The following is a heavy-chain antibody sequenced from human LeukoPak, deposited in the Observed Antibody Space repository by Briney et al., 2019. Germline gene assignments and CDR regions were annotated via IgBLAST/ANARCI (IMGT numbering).Heavy chain of an antibody. D-gene: IGHD3-3*01. Sequence: SETLSLTCTVSGVSISSSNSYWGWIRQPPGKGLEWIGSIYYSGNTYYNAFLKSQVSISIDTSKNQFSLRLTSVTAADTAVYYCARQPPYGEWLFHFDYWGQGTLVTVSS. CDR3: ARQPPYGEWLFHFDY. J-gene: IGHJ4*02. CDR1: GVSISSSNSY. CDR2: IYYSGNT. V-gene: IGHV4-39*01.